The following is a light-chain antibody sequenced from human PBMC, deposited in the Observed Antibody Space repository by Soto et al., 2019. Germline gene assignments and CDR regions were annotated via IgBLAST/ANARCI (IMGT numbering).Light chain of an antibody. CDR2: EVN. CDR3: CSSGGSPTYV. V-gene: IGLV2-23*02. CDR1: SSNVGSYKL. Sequence: ALAQPAWVSGSPGQSITISCTGTSSNVGSYKLVSWYQQHPGKAPKLMIFEVNKRPSGVSNRFSGSKSGNTASLTISGLKVEDEADYYCCSSGGSPTYVFGTGTKVTVL. J-gene: IGLJ1*01.